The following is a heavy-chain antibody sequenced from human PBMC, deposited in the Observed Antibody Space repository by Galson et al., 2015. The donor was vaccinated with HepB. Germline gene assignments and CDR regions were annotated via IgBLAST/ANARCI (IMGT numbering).Heavy chain of an antibody. CDR3: ARGRGDYDRYYYYYYYMDV. D-gene: IGHD4-17*01. CDR1: GGSFSGYY. J-gene: IGHJ6*03. CDR2: INHSGST. V-gene: IGHV4-34*01. Sequence: ETLSLTCAVYGGSFSGYYWSWIRQPPGKGLEWIGEINHSGSTNYNPSLKSRVTISVDTSKNQFSLKLSSVTAADTAVYYCARGRGDYDRYYYYYYYMDVWGKGTTVTVSS.